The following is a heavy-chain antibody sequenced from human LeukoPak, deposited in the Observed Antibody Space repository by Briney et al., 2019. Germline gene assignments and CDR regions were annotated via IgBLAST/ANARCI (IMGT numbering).Heavy chain of an antibody. Sequence: PGGSLRLSCAASGFTFSSYCMHWVRQAPGKGLEWVAVISYDGSNKYYADSVKGRFTMSRDNSMNTLYLQMNSLRAEDMAVYDCAKDHNYCGSGSYYRALLDYWGQGTLVTVSS. D-gene: IGHD3-10*01. J-gene: IGHJ4*02. CDR1: GFTFSSYC. CDR3: AKDHNYCGSGSYYRALLDY. V-gene: IGHV3-30*18. CDR2: ISYDGSNK.